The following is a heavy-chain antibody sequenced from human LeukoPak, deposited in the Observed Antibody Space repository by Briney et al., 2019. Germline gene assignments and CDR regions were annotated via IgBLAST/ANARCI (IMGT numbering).Heavy chain of an antibody. CDR2: FDPEDGET. J-gene: IGHJ4*02. D-gene: IGHD6-19*01. V-gene: IGHV1-24*01. CDR3: ATDLRYSSGWFDFDY. Sequence: ASVKVSCKVSGYTLTELSMHWVRQAPGKGLEWMGGFDPEDGETIYAQKFQGRVTMTEDTSTDTAYMELSSLRSEDTAVYYCATDLRYSSGWFDFDYWGQGTLVTVSS. CDR1: GYTLTELS.